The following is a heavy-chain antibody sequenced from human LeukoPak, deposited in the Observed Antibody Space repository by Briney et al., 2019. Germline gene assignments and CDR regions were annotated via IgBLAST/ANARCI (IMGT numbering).Heavy chain of an antibody. V-gene: IGHV3-7*01. CDR1: GFAFSNYW. D-gene: IGHD2-15*01. Sequence: GGSLRLSCAASGFAFSNYWMNWARPAPGKGLEWVANIKQDGSETNYVDSVKGRFTISRDNAKNSLYLQMNSLRAEDTALYCCGSTNSFSYWGRGTLVTVSS. CDR2: IKQDGSET. CDR3: GSTNSFSY. J-gene: IGHJ4*02.